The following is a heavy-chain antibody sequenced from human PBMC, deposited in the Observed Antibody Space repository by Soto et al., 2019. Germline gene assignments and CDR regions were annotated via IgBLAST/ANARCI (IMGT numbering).Heavy chain of an antibody. J-gene: IGHJ4*02. V-gene: IGHV3-23*01. CDR3: AKEQGSSWYEIDY. Sequence: EVQLLESGGGLVQPGGSLRLSCAASGFTFSNYAVTWVRQAPGKGLVWVSTISGSGGSTYYPDSVKGLFTISRDNSKNTLYLQMNSLRAEDTGVYYCAKEQGSSWYEIDYWGQGTLVTVYS. CDR2: ISGSGGST. CDR1: GFTFSNYA. D-gene: IGHD6-13*01.